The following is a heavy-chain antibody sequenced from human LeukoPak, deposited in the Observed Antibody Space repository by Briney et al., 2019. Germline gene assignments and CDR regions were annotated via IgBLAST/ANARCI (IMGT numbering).Heavy chain of an antibody. Sequence: GGSLSLSCAASGFAFSSYAMSWVRQAPGKGLEWVSVLSGGNGYTYYADSVKGRFTISRDNSKNTLYLRMDSLRAEDTAVYYCAIGGTGQYCTSSTCYVYWGQGTLVTVSS. CDR2: LSGGNGYT. J-gene: IGHJ4*02. CDR3: AIGGTGQYCTSSTCYVY. V-gene: IGHV3-23*01. D-gene: IGHD2-2*01. CDR1: GFAFSSYA.